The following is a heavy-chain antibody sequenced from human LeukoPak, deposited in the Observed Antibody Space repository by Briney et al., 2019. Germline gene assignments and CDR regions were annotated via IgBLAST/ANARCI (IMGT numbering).Heavy chain of an antibody. CDR3: ARQTGSGLFILP. Sequence: GGSLRLSCAASGFTFSSYVMHWVRQAPGKGLEWVAIISYDGSNEYYADSVKGRFTIPRDNSKNTLYLQMNSLRAADTAVYYCARQTGSGLFILPGGQGTLVTVSS. D-gene: IGHD3/OR15-3a*01. J-gene: IGHJ4*02. V-gene: IGHV3-30*04. CDR1: GFTFSSYV. CDR2: ISYDGSNE.